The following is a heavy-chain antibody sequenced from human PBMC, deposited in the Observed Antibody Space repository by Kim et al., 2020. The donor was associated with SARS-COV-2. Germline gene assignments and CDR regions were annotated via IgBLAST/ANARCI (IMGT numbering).Heavy chain of an antibody. V-gene: IGHV1-18*01. CDR3: ARARLPDY. J-gene: IGHJ4*02. D-gene: IGHD4-17*01. CDR2: NGNT. Sequence: NGNTNYAQKLQGRVTMTTDTSTSTAYMELRSLRSDDTAVYYCARARLPDYWGQGTLVTVSS.